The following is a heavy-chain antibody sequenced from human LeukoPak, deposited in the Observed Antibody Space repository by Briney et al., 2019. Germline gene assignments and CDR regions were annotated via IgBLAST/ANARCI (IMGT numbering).Heavy chain of an antibody. D-gene: IGHD3-10*01. Sequence: GGSLRLSCAASGLSVSINYMSWVRQAPGKGLEWVSVIYSGGTTDYVDSVKGRFTTSRDNSKSTLFLQMNSLRAEDRAVYYCARVPGAYGSGTYYVWGQGTRVTVSS. CDR3: ARVPGAYGSGTYYV. V-gene: IGHV3-53*01. J-gene: IGHJ4*02. CDR1: GLSVSINY. CDR2: IYSGGTT.